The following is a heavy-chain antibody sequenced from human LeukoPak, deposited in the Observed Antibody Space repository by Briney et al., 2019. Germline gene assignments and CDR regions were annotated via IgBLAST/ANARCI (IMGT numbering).Heavy chain of an antibody. Sequence: GGSLRLSCAASGFTFSSYDMSWVRQAPGKGLEWVSAISGSGDSTYYADSVKGRFTISRDNSKNTLSLRMNSLSAEDTALYYCAKDVYSSDTSGDAFDIWGQGTMVTVSS. CDR3: AKDVYSSDTSGDAFDI. D-gene: IGHD3-22*01. J-gene: IGHJ3*02. CDR1: GFTFSSYD. CDR2: ISGSGDST. V-gene: IGHV3-23*01.